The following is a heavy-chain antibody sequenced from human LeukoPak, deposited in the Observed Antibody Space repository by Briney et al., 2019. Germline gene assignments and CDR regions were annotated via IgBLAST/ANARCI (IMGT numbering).Heavy chain of an antibody. V-gene: IGHV3-23*01. CDR1: GFTFSTYA. CDR2: ISGSGDNT. D-gene: IGHD5-18*01. J-gene: IGHJ3*02. Sequence: GGSLRLSCAASGFTFSTYAMNWVRQAPGKGLEWVSGISGSGDNTYHADSVKGRFTISRDNSKNTLYLQMNSLRAEDTAVYYCATRGSVDTATYAFDIWGQGTIVTVSS. CDR3: ATRGSVDTATYAFDI.